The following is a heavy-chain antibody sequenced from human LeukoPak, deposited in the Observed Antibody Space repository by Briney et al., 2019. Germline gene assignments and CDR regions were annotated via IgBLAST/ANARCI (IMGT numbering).Heavy chain of an antibody. Sequence: PGGSLRLSCAASGFIFSNSAMNWVRQAPGKGLEWVSSINTGSSHIYYADSVKGRFTISRDNTKNSVYLQMNSLRAEDTAVYYCARDPTYYLRYGYFDFWGQGILVTVSS. CDR2: INTGSSHI. J-gene: IGHJ4*02. CDR3: ARDPTYYLRYGYFDF. CDR1: GFIFSNSA. V-gene: IGHV3-21*01. D-gene: IGHD1-26*01.